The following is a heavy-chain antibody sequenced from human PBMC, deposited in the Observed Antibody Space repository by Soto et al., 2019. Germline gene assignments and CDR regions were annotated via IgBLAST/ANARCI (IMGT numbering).Heavy chain of an antibody. J-gene: IGHJ3*02. Sequence: GESLKISCKGSGYSFTSYWIGWVRQMPGKGLEWMGIIYPGDSDTRYSPSFQGQVTISADKSISTAYLQWSSLKASDTAMYYCARHEPGYSYGFGAFDIWGQGTMVTVSS. CDR2: IYPGDSDT. CDR1: GYSFTSYW. CDR3: ARHEPGYSYGFGAFDI. D-gene: IGHD5-18*01. V-gene: IGHV5-51*01.